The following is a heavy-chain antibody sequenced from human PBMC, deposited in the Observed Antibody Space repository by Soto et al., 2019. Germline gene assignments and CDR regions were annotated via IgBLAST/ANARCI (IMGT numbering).Heavy chain of an antibody. D-gene: IGHD3-3*01. Sequence: APVKPCSKASGFTLTSYGISWVRQAPGQGLEWMGWISAYNGNTNYAQKLQGRVTMTTDTSTSTAYMELRSLRSDDTAVYYCARAREPYYVFWSGYFGSQNDYYYYMDVWGKGTTVTVS. CDR2: ISAYNGNT. V-gene: IGHV1-18*01. CDR1: GFTLTSYG. J-gene: IGHJ6*03. CDR3: ARAREPYYVFWSGYFGSQNDYYYYMDV.